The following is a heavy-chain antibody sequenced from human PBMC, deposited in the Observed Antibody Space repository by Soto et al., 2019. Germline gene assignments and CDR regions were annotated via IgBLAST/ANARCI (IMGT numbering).Heavy chain of an antibody. CDR3: ARVPDY. V-gene: IGHV4-30-2*01. CDR2: MYHSGST. D-gene: IGHD2-2*01. Sequence: QLQLQESGSGLVKPSQTLSLTCAVSGGSISSGGYSWSWSRQPPGKGLEWIGYMYHSGSTYYNPCLKSRVTISIDSSKNQFSLKLSDVTAADTAVYYSARVPDYWGQGILVTVSS. CDR1: GGSISSGGYS. J-gene: IGHJ4*02.